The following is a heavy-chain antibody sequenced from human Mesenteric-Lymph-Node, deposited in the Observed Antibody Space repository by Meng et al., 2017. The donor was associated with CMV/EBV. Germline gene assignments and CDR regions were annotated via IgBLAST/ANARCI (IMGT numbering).Heavy chain of an antibody. CDR3: ARDGDYGDYTYYYYYGMDV. V-gene: IGHV3-48*03. J-gene: IGHJ6*02. CDR2: ISSSGTI. CDR1: GFTFSSYE. D-gene: IGHD4-17*01. Sequence: GESLKISCAASGFTFSSYEMNWVRQAPGKGLEWVSYISSSGTIYYADSVKGRFTISRDNAKNSLYLQMNSLRAEDSAVYYCARDGDYGDYTYYYYYGMDVWGQGTTVTVSS.